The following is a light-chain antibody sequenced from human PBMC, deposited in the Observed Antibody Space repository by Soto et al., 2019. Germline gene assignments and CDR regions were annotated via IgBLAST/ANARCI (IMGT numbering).Light chain of an antibody. V-gene: IGKV1-5*03. CDR1: QNINDW. CDR2: RAS. Sequence: DIQRTQSPSTLSASVGDRVTITCRASQNINDWLAWYQQKPGKAPKFLIYRASSLVSGVPSRFSGSGSGTEFIFTISSLQPDDFATYYCQQYSTYPAWTFGQGTKVEVK. J-gene: IGKJ1*01. CDR3: QQYSTYPAWT.